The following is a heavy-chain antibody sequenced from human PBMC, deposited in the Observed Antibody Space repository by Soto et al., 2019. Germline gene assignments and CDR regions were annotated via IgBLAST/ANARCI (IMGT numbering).Heavy chain of an antibody. CDR1: AFSFKMYW. J-gene: IGHJ4*02. Sequence: PAGALRLSCSPSAFSFKMYWMSWVRQAPGKGLEWVANTNEDGSEKHYVDSVEGRFSISRDHAKNSLYLEMDSLRVEDPAVYYCARWSDWGQGTRVTVAS. CDR3: ARWSD. D-gene: IGHD2-15*01. CDR2: TNEDGSEK. V-gene: IGHV3-7*01.